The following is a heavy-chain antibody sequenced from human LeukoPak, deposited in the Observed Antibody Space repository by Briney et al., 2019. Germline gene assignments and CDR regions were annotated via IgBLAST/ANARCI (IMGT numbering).Heavy chain of an antibody. CDR2: IEQDGSEI. D-gene: IGHD3-3*01. J-gene: IGHJ4*02. CDR3: ARGFWSFDY. Sequence: GGSLRLSCVAFGFTFRTYWMTLVRQAPGKGLEWVANIEQDGSEIYYVDSVKGRFTISRDNAKNSLYLQLNSLRAEDTAVYYCARGFWSFDYWGQGTLVTVSS. CDR1: GFTFRTYW. V-gene: IGHV3-7*04.